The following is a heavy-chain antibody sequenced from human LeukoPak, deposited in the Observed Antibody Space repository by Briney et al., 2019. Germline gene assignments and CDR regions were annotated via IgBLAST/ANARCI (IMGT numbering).Heavy chain of an antibody. CDR3: ARRDIDYYYGMDV. Sequence: GESLKISCKGSGYSFTSYWISWVRQMPGEGLEWMGFIYPGDSDTTYSPSFQGQVTISADKSISTAYLQWSSLKASDTAMYYCARRDIDYYYGMDVWGQGTTVTVSS. J-gene: IGHJ6*02. V-gene: IGHV5-51*01. CDR2: IYPGDSDT. CDR1: GYSFTSYW.